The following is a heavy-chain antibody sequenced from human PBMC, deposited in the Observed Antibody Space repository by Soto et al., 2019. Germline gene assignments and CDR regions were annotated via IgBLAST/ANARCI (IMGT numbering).Heavy chain of an antibody. D-gene: IGHD5-18*01. J-gene: IGHJ4*02. CDR1: RDSISSSAYY. CDR2: IYYRGTT. Sequence: PSETLSLTCTVSRDSISSSAYYWSWIRQHPEKGLEWMGYIYYRGTTYYNPSLKSRVTISVDTSKNQFSLNLNSVTAADTAMYYCARLVDNYGHYYFDYWGQGILVTVS. CDR3: ARLVDNYGHYYFDY. V-gene: IGHV4-31*03.